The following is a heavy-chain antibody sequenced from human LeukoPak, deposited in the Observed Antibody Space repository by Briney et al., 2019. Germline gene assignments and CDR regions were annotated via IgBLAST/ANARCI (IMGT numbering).Heavy chain of an antibody. V-gene: IGHV3-23*01. D-gene: IGHD3-9*01. J-gene: IGHJ4*02. CDR1: GFTFSSYA. CDR2: LSRSGGSP. CDR3: AKDQGYDILTGYSLFDC. Sequence: GGSLRLSCAASGFTFSSYAMSWVRQAPGKGLASVSALSRSGGSPSYADSVKGRFTISRDNSKNTLYLQMNSLRAEDTAVYYCAKDQGYDILTGYSLFDCWGQGTLVTVSS.